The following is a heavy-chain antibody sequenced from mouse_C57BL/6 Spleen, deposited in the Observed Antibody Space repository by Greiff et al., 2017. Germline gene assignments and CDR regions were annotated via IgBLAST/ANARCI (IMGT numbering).Heavy chain of an antibody. V-gene: IGHV1-64*01. CDR2: IHPNSGST. Sequence: QVLLQQPGAELVKPGASVKLSCKASGYTFTSYWMHWVKQRPGQGLEWIGMIHPNSGSTNYNEKFKSKATLTVDKATSTAYMQLSSLTSEDSAVYYCARGLRDYGWFAYWGQGTLVTVSA. D-gene: IGHD2-4*01. CDR3: ARGLRDYGWFAY. CDR1: GYTFTSYW. J-gene: IGHJ3*01.